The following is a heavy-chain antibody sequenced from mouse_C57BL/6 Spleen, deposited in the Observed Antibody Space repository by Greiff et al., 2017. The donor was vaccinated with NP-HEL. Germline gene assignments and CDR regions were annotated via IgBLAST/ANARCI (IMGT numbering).Heavy chain of an antibody. CDR2: ISYDGSN. D-gene: IGHD2-1*01. V-gene: IGHV3-6*01. Sequence: EVQVVESGPGLVKPSQSLSLTCSVPGYSITSGYYWNWIRQFPGNNLEWMGYISYDGSNNYNPSLKNRISITRDTSKNQFFLKLNSVTTEDTATYYCARGGNPFDYWGQGTTLTVSS. J-gene: IGHJ2*01. CDR3: ARGGNPFDY. CDR1: GYSITSGYY.